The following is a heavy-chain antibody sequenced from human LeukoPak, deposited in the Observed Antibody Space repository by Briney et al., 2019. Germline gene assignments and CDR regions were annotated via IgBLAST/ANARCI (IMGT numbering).Heavy chain of an antibody. D-gene: IGHD3-22*01. J-gene: IGHJ3*02. CDR2: ISADNGNT. V-gene: IGHV1-18*04. CDR1: GYTLSNHA. Sequence: GASVKVSCKGSGYTLSNHAFSWVRQTPGQGLEWMGWISADNGNTNHAQKFQGRVSLTTDTSASTAYMELSSLRSEDTAVYYCARYDSSGYYYGEEAFDIWGQGTMVTVSS. CDR3: ARYDSSGYYYGEEAFDI.